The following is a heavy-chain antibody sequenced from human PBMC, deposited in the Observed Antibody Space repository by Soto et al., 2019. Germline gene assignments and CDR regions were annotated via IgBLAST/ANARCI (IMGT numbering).Heavy chain of an antibody. CDR3: ARGITIGDAPDKKYFDS. D-gene: IGHD3-10*01. V-gene: IGHV4-34*01. J-gene: IGHJ4*02. CDR2: INHSGRT. Sequence: QVQLQQWGAGLLKPSETLSLKCAVYGGSFSGYYWTWIRQPPGRGLEWIGEINHSGRTSYNPSLRSRVAISVDTSKNQFSLKLTSVTAADTALYYCARGITIGDAPDKKYFDSWGQGTLVTVSS. CDR1: GGSFSGYY.